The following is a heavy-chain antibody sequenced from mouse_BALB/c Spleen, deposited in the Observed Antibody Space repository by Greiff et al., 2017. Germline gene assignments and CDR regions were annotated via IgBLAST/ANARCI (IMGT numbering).Heavy chain of an antibody. Sequence: LVESGPELVKPGASVKMSCKASGYTFTSYVMHWVKQKPGQGLEWIGYINPYNDGTKYNEKFKGKATLTSDKSSSTAYMELSSLTSEDSAVYYCARPVVATPFAYWGQGTLVTVSA. J-gene: IGHJ3*01. CDR2: INPYNDGT. D-gene: IGHD1-1*01. CDR3: ARPVVATPFAY. CDR1: GYTFTSYV. V-gene: IGHV1-14*01.